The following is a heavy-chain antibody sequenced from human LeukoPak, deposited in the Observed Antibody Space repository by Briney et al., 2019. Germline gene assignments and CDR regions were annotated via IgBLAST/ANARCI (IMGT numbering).Heavy chain of an antibody. J-gene: IGHJ4*02. CDR3: ARHSTWGYFDY. CDR1: GFTFSSYS. D-gene: IGHD5/OR15-5a*01. V-gene: IGHV3-48*04. CDR2: ISSSSSTI. Sequence: QPGGSLRLSCAASGFTFSSYSMNWVRQAPGKGLEWVSYISSSSSTIYYADSVKGRFTISRDNAKNSLYLQMNSLRAEDTAVYYCARHSTWGYFDYWGQGTLVTVSS.